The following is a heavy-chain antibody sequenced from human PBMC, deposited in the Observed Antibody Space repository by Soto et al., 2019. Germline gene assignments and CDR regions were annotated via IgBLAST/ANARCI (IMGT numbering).Heavy chain of an antibody. D-gene: IGHD4-17*01. V-gene: IGHV4-39*01. Sequence: SETLSLTCTLSGGSISSSSYYWAWIRQPPGKGLEWIGSIYYSGSTYYNPSLKSRVTISVDTSKNQFSLKLSSVTAADTAVYYCARRAVTTDYYYGMDVWGQGTTVT. CDR2: IYYSGST. CDR3: ARRAVTTDYYYGMDV. J-gene: IGHJ6*02. CDR1: GGSISSSSYY.